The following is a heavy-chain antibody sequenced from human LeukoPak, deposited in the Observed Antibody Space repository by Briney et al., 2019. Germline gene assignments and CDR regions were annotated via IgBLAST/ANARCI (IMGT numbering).Heavy chain of an antibody. CDR2: IYYSGST. J-gene: IGHJ4*02. CDR1: GGSVSSGSYY. D-gene: IGHD3-9*01. V-gene: IGHV4-61*01. Sequence: PSETLSLTCTVSGGSVSSGSYYWSWIRQPPGKGLEWIGYIYYSGSTNYNPSLKCRVTISVDTSKNQFSLKLSSVTAADTAVYYCARGTYYDILTGYFFDYWGQGTLVTVSS. CDR3: ARGTYYDILTGYFFDY.